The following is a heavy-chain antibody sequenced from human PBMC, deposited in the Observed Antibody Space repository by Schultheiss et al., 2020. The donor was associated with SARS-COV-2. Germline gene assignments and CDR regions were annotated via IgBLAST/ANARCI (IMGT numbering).Heavy chain of an antibody. J-gene: IGHJ6*02. D-gene: IGHD4-23*01. V-gene: IGHV3-33*01. CDR1: GFTFSSYG. CDR3: ARGHGTTVDGMDV. Sequence: GGSLRLSCAASGFTFSSYGMHWVRQAPGKGLEWVAVIWYDGSNKYYADSVKGRFTISRDNSKNTLYLQMNSLRAEDTAVYYCARGHGTTVDGMDVWGQGTTVTVSS. CDR2: IWYDGSNK.